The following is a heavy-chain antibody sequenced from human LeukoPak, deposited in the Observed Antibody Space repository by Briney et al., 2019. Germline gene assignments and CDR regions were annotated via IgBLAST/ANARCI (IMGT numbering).Heavy chain of an antibody. CDR3: ARHMGYGDYHRYYYYGMDV. CDR1: GYSFTSYW. CDR2: IYPGDSDT. J-gene: IGHJ6*02. Sequence: KPGESLRISCKGSGYSFTSYWIGWVRQMPGKGLEWMGIIYPGDSDTRYSPSFQGQVTISADKSISTAYLQWSSLKASDTAMYYCARHMGYGDYHRYYYYGMDVWGQGTTVTVSS. D-gene: IGHD4-17*01. V-gene: IGHV5-51*01.